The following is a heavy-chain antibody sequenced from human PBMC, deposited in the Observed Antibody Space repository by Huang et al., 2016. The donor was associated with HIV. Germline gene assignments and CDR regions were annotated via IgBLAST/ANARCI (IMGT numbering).Heavy chain of an antibody. Sequence: QVQLVESGGGVVQPGRSLRLSCAAFGFTFNKFDMHWVRQAPGEGLEWVGSISYDGSSKYHADSLKGRVTISRDNSKNTVYLQMNSLRVEDTAVYYCAKDGRGSGTYYDYFEYWGQGTLVTVSS. J-gene: IGHJ4*02. CDR3: AKDGRGSGTYYDYFEY. D-gene: IGHD1-26*01. CDR2: ISYDGSSK. V-gene: IGHV3-30*18. CDR1: GFTFNKFD.